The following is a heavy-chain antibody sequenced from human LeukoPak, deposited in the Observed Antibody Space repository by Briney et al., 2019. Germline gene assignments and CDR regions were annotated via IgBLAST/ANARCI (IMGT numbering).Heavy chain of an antibody. CDR2: ISGSGGST. D-gene: IGHD2-2*01. CDR3: AKDIVVVPAAMDNAFDI. V-gene: IGHV3-23*01. J-gene: IGHJ3*02. CDR1: GFTFSSYA. Sequence: PGGSLRLSCAASGFTFSSYAMSWVRQAPGKGLEWVSAISGSGGSTYYADSVKGRFTISRDNSKNTLYLQMNSLRAEDTAVYYCAKDIVVVPAAMDNAFDIWGQGTMVTVSS.